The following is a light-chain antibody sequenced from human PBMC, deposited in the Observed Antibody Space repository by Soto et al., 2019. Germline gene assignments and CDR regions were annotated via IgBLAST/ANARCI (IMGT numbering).Light chain of an antibody. Sequence: IQLTQSPSSLSASVGDRVTITCRASQGISSYLAWYQQKPGKAPKLLIYAASTLQSGVPSRFSGSGSGTDFTLTISSLQPEDFETYYCQQLNSYPPFTFGPGTKVDIK. CDR1: QGISSY. CDR3: QQLNSYPPFT. J-gene: IGKJ3*01. V-gene: IGKV1-9*01. CDR2: AAS.